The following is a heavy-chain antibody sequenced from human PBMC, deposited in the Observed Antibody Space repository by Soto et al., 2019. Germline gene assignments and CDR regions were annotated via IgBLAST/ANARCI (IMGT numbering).Heavy chain of an antibody. CDR3: ARDRGDGDYDDC. CDR2: ISYDGSNK. V-gene: IGHV3-30-3*01. Sequence: QVQLVESGGGVVQPGRSLRLSCAASGFTFSSYAMHWVRQAPGKGLEWVAVISYDGSNKYYADSVKGRFTISRDNSKNTLYLQMNSLRAEDTAVYYCARDRGDGDYDDCWGQGTQVTVSS. CDR1: GFTFSSYA. J-gene: IGHJ4*02. D-gene: IGHD3-10*01.